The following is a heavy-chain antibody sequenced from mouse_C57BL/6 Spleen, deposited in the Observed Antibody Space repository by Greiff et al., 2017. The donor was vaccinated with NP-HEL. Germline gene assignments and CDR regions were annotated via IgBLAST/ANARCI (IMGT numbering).Heavy chain of an antibody. CDR2: IYPGDGDT. J-gene: IGHJ4*01. CDR1: GYAFSSYW. D-gene: IGHD4-1*01. V-gene: IGHV1-80*01. Sequence: QVQLQQSGAELVKPGASVKISCKASGYAFSSYWMNWVKQRPGKGLEWIGQIYPGDGDTNYNGKFKGKATLTADKSSSTAYMQLSSLTSEDSAVYFCARNWDGDAMDYWGQGTSVTVSS. CDR3: ARNWDGDAMDY.